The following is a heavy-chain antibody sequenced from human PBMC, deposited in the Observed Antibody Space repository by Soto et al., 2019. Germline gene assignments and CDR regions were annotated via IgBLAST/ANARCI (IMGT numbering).Heavy chain of an antibody. CDR1: GFTFSSYA. Sequence: PGESLKISCAASGFTFSSYAMHWVRQAPGKGLEYVSAISSNGGSTYYANSVKGRFTISRDNSKNTLYLQMGSLRAEDMAVYYCARSSEPIYGSGFDYWGQGTLVTVSS. D-gene: IGHD3-10*01. CDR3: ARSSEPIYGSGFDY. J-gene: IGHJ4*02. V-gene: IGHV3-64*01. CDR2: ISSNGGST.